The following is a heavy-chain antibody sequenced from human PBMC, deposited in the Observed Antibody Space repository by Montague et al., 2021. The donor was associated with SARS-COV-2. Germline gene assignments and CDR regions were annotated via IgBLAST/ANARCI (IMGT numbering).Heavy chain of an antibody. J-gene: IGHJ6*02. V-gene: IGHV4-31*03. Sequence: TLSLTCTVSGGSISSGGYYWSWIRQHPGKGLEWIGYIYYSGSTYYKPSLKSRVTISVDTSKNQFSLKLSSVTAADTAVYYCARVLSHRAIFGVVIINGMDVWGQGTTVTVSS. D-gene: IGHD3-3*01. CDR1: GGSISSGGYY. CDR3: ARVLSHRAIFGVVIINGMDV. CDR2: IYYSGST.